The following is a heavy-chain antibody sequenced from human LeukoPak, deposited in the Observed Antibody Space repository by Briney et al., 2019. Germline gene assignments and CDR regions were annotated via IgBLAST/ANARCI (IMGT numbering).Heavy chain of an antibody. J-gene: IGHJ4*02. D-gene: IGHD3-22*01. Sequence: GGSLRLSCAASGFTFSSYGMSWVRQAPGKALEWVSGISSGGGSTHYADSVRGRFTISRDNSKNTLYLEMSSLRAEDTAVYYCAKSGYNYDSNAYPFIDYWGQGTLVTVSS. CDR3: AKSGYNYDSNAYPFIDY. CDR1: GFTFSSYG. CDR2: ISSGGGST. V-gene: IGHV3-23*01.